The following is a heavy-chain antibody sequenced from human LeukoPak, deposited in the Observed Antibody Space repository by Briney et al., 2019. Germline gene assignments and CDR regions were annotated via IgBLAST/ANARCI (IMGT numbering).Heavy chain of an antibody. CDR3: AKGSGSGWYGWFAP. CDR1: GFSFNHYA. CDR2: IDATGAAT. V-gene: IGHV3-23*01. Sequence: GESLRLSCAASGFSFNHYAMYWVRQAPGKGLEWVSPIDATGAATYYADSVNGRFTISRDNSKNTFYLQMDSLRADDTAVYSCAKGSGSGWYGWFAPWGQGTLVTVSS. D-gene: IGHD6-19*01. J-gene: IGHJ5*02.